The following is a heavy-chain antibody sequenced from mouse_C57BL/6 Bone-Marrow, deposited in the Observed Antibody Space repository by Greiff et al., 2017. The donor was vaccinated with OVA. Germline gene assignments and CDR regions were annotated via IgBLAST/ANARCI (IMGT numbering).Heavy chain of an antibody. CDR2: IDPSASET. D-gene: IGHD1-1*01. V-gene: IGHV1-52*01. J-gene: IGHJ3*01. Sequence: QVQLQQSGAELVRPGSSVKLSCKASGYTFTSYWMHWVKQRPIQGLDWIGNIDPSASETHYNQKFKDKATLTVDKSSSTAYMQLSSLTSEDSAVYYCARSPYDGSSYWFAYWGQGTLVTVSA. CDR1: GYTFTSYW. CDR3: ARSPYDGSSYWFAY.